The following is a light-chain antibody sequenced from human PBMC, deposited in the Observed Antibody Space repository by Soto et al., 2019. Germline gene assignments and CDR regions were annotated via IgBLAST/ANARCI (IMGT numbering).Light chain of an antibody. CDR3: CSYAGSAYV. CDR2: DVS. Sequence: QSALTQPRSVSGSPGQSVTISCTGTSSDVGGYNYVSWYQQHPGKAPNLMIYDVSKRPSGVPDRFSGSKSGNTASLTISGLQAEDEAYYYCCSYAGSAYVFGTGTKLTVL. V-gene: IGLV2-11*01. CDR1: SSDVGGYNY. J-gene: IGLJ1*01.